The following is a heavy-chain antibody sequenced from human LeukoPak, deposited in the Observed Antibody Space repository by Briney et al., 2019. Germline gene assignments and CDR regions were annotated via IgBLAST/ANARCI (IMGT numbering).Heavy chain of an antibody. D-gene: IGHD3-9*01. CDR2: IYSSGSA. CDR1: GASITNNF. J-gene: IGHJ4*01. Sequence: KPSETLSLTCTVSGASITNNFWTWIRQPPGKGLEWIGYIYSSGSANYNPSLKSRVIISADTSKNQISLDLTSVTAAVTARYFCARHRDYFDTWGHGTLVTVSS. CDR3: ARHRDYFDT. V-gene: IGHV4-59*08.